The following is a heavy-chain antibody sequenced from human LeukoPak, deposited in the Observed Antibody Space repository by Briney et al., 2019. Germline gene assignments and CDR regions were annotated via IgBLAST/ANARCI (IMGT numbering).Heavy chain of an antibody. CDR3: ASRVGTVTTISWYFDL. V-gene: IGHV4-34*01. CDR2: INHSGST. CDR1: GGSFSGYY. J-gene: IGHJ2*01. D-gene: IGHD4-17*01. Sequence: SETLSLTCAVYGGSFSGYYWSWIRQPPGKGLEWIGEINHSGSTNYNPSLKSRVTISVGTSKDQFSLKLSSVTAADTAVYYCASRVGTVTTISWYFDLWGRGTLVTVSS.